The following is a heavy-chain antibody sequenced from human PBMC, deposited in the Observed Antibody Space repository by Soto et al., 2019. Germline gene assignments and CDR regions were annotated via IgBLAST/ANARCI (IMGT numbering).Heavy chain of an antibody. Sequence: QAQLQQWGAGLLKPSETLSLTCAVYGGSFSGYYWSWIRQPPGKGLEWIGDINHSGRTNYNPSLKSRVSISGDTSENHFSLKLSSVTAADTAVYYCARGQMGPHYDSSGYHYYYHGMDVWGQGTTVTVSS. D-gene: IGHD3-22*01. CDR2: INHSGRT. CDR1: GGSFSGYY. CDR3: ARGQMGPHYDSSGYHYYYHGMDV. V-gene: IGHV4-34*02. J-gene: IGHJ6*02.